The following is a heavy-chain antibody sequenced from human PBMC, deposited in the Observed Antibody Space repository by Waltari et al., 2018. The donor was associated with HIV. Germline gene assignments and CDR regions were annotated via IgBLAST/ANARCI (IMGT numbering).Heavy chain of an antibody. Sequence: EVQLVESGGGLVKPGGSLSLSCAAPGFTFSNAWMSWVRQAPGKGLEWVSTISTLTDITYYADSVKGRFTISRDNSKNTLYLHMNSLRGEDTAVYYCAKVFGPMANYFDFWGLGTLVSVSS. CDR1: GFTFSNAW. V-gene: IGHV3-23*04. CDR2: ISTLTDIT. J-gene: IGHJ4*02. D-gene: IGHD3-10*02. CDR3: AKVFGPMANYFDF.